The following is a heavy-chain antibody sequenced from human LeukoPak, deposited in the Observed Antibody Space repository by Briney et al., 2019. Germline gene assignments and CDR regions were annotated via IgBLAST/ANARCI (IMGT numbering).Heavy chain of an antibody. CDR2: IIPIFGTA. V-gene: IGHV1-69*13. J-gene: IGHJ4*02. CDR1: GGTFSSYA. Sequence: ASVKVSCKASGGTFSSYAISWVRQAPGQWLELMGRIIPIFGTANYAQKFQGRVTITADESTSTAYMELSSLRSEDTAVYYCARDLSGSYRWEFDYWGQGTLVTVSS. CDR3: ARDLSGSYRWEFDY. D-gene: IGHD1-26*01.